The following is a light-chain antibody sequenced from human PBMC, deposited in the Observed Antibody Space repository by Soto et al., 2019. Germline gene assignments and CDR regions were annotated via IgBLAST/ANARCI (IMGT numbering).Light chain of an antibody. CDR1: QSVSSN. CDR2: GAS. V-gene: IGKV3-15*01. CDR3: QQYNNWPRT. J-gene: IGKJ1*01. Sequence: EIVMTQSPATLSVSPGERATLSCSASQSVSSNLAWHQQKPGQAPRLLIYGASTRATGIPARFSGSGSGTEFSLSVSSLQSEDFAVYYCQQYNNWPRTFGQGTKVEIE.